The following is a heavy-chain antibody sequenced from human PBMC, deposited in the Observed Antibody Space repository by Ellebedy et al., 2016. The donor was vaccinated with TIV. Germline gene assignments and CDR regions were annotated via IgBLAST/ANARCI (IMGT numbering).Heavy chain of an antibody. CDR2: ISGSGGST. J-gene: IGHJ3*02. Sequence: GGSLRLSCVASGFTFSDYYMSWVRQAPGKGLEWVSSISGSGGSTYYADSVKGRFTISRDNSKNTLYLQMNSLRAEDTALYYCASRNWGSHGAFDIWGQGTMVTVSS. V-gene: IGHV3-23*01. CDR3: ASRNWGSHGAFDI. D-gene: IGHD7-27*01. CDR1: GFTFSDYY.